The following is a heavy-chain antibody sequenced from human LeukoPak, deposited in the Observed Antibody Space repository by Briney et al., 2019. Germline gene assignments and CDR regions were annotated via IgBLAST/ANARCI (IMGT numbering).Heavy chain of an antibody. J-gene: IGHJ4*02. CDR1: GGSFSGYY. V-gene: IGHV4-34*01. D-gene: IGHD1-26*01. CDR3: ARGGRWDPFDY. Sequence: SETLSLTCAVYGGSFSGYYWSWIRQPPGKGLEWIGEINHSGSTNYNPSLKSRVTISVDTSKNQFSLKLSSVTAADTAVCYCARGGRWDPFDYWGQGTLVTVSS. CDR2: INHSGST.